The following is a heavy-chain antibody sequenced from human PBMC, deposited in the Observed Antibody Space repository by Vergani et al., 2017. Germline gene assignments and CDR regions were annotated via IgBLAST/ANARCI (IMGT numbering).Heavy chain of an antibody. CDR3: ARGQCDFWSGYSDHHDY. V-gene: IGHV1-8*01. D-gene: IGHD3-3*01. J-gene: IGHJ4*02. Sequence: QVQLVQSGAEVKKPGASVKVSCKASGYTFTSYDINWVRQATGQGLEWMGWMNPNSGNTGYAQKFQGRVTMTRNTSISTAYMELSSLRSENTAVYYCARGQCDFWSGYSDHHDYWGQGTLVTVSS. CDR2: MNPNSGNT. CDR1: GYTFTSYD.